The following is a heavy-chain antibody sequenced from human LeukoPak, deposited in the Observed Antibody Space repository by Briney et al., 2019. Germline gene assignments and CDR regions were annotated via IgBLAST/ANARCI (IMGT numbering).Heavy chain of an antibody. CDR3: AKSTSPLYYYYGMDV. J-gene: IGHJ6*02. Sequence: GGSLRLSCAASGFTFSSYAMSWVRQAPGKGMEWVSTISGSGGSTYYADSVKGRFTISRDNSKNTLYLQLNSLRAEDTAVYYCAKSTSPLYYYYGMDVWGQGTTVTVSS. CDR1: GFTFSSYA. V-gene: IGHV3-23*01. D-gene: IGHD2-2*01. CDR2: ISGSGGST.